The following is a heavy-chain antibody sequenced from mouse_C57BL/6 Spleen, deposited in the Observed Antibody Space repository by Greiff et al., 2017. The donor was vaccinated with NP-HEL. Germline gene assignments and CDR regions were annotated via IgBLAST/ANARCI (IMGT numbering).Heavy chain of an antibody. CDR3: ARVIYYGSSIDY. V-gene: IGHV1-64*01. CDR1: GYTFTSYW. Sequence: QVQLQQSGAELVKPGASVKLSCKASGYTFTSYWMHWVKQRPGQGLEWIGMIHPNSGSTNYNEKFKSKATLTVDKSSSTAYMQLSSLTSEDSAVYYCARVIYYGSSIDYWGQGTTLTVAS. J-gene: IGHJ2*01. D-gene: IGHD1-1*01. CDR2: IHPNSGST.